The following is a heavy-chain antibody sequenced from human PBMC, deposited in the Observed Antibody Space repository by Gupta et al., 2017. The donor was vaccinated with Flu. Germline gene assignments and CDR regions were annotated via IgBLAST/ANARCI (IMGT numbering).Heavy chain of an antibody. J-gene: IGHJ4*02. Sequence: QAQGKGLEWVSGITDNGGGTYYADSVKGRFTISRDNSKDTVYLQMSSLRLDDTAVYYCVKEVAVIGIPVFDYWGQGILVSVSS. CDR2: ITDNGGGT. CDR3: VKEVAVIGIPVFDY. D-gene: IGHD6-19*01. V-gene: IGHV3-23*01.